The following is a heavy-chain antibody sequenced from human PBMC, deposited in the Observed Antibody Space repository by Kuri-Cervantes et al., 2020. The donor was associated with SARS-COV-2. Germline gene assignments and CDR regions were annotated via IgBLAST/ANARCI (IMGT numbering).Heavy chain of an antibody. Sequence: LSLTCAASGSTFSSYAMHWVRQAPGKGLEWVAVISYDGSNKYYADSVKGRFTISRDNSKNTLYLQMNSLRAEDTAVYYCARDGDDPTGERAFDIWGQGTMVTVSS. V-gene: IGHV3-30*04. J-gene: IGHJ3*02. D-gene: IGHD7-27*01. CDR1: GSTFSSYA. CDR2: ISYDGSNK. CDR3: ARDGDDPTGERAFDI.